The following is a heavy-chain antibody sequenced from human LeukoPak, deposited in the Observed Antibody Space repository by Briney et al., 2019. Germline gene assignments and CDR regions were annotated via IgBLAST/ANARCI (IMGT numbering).Heavy chain of an antibody. Sequence: CPRLSPAASLFTPYDYAMHTGRGAPGQRVEWLSGSIWSSGIIRYAHPVRGRFTISRDNAKHSLCLQMNSLRPEDTALYYCAGGAGRYSPDYGGQGTLVTLSS. CDR2: SIWSSGII. CDR1: LFTPYDYA. CDR3: AGGAGRYSPDY. D-gene: IGHD3-10*01. J-gene: IGHJ4*02. V-gene: IGHV3-9*02.